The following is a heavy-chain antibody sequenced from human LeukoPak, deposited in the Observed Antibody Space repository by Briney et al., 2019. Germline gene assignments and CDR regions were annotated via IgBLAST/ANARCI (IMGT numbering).Heavy chain of an antibody. D-gene: IGHD6-19*01. Sequence: GGSLRLSCAASGFPLRDYWMSWVRQAPGKGLEWLANIKQDGSEKYYVDSVKGRFTVSRDNAKNSLYLQMNSLRAEDTAVYYCAKDLGAVAGFDYWGQGTLVTVSS. J-gene: IGHJ4*02. CDR1: GFPLRDYW. CDR3: AKDLGAVAGFDY. CDR2: IKQDGSEK. V-gene: IGHV3-7*01.